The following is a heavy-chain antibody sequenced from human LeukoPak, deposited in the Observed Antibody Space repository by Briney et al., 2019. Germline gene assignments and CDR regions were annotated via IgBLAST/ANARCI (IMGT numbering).Heavy chain of an antibody. D-gene: IGHD3-10*01. CDR3: ARGIKRYYYYGLGSFPYDS. J-gene: IGHJ4*02. V-gene: IGHV4-34*01. CDR2: MHRDGRS. Sequence: PSETLSLTCAVYGGSPSSYYWSWVRQSPGKGLEWIGEMHRDGRSDYNPSLGSRVTISVDASKNQFSLYLRSMTAADTAVYYCARGIKRYYYYGLGSFPYDSWGQGSLVTVSS. CDR1: GGSPSSYY.